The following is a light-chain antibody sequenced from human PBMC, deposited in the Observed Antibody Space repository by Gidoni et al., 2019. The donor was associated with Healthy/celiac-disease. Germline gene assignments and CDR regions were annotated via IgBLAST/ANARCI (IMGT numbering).Light chain of an antibody. CDR3: QQSYSTPT. CDR2: AAS. Sequence: IQITPAPSSLSASVGDRVTITCRASQSISSFLNWYQQKPGKATKLLIYAASSLQSGVPSRFSGSGSGTDFTLTISSLQPEDFATYYCQQSYSTPTFGGGTKVEIK. V-gene: IGKV1-39*01. J-gene: IGKJ4*01. CDR1: QSISSF.